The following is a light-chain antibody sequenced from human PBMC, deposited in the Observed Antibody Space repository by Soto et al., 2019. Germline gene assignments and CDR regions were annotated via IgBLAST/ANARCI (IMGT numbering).Light chain of an antibody. CDR2: AAS. Sequence: DIQMTQSPSSVSASVGDRVTITCRASEGIGSWVAWYQQKPGKAPKLLIYAASSLQSGVPSRFSGSGSGTDFTLTISSLQAEDFATYYCQQGNTFLGTFGGGTKVEVK. V-gene: IGKV1-12*01. CDR3: QQGNTFLGT. CDR1: EGIGSW. J-gene: IGKJ4*01.